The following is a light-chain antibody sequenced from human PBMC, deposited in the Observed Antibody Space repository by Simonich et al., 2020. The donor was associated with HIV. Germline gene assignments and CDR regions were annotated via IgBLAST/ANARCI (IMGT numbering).Light chain of an antibody. CDR3: QQYGRSPNT. CDR2: DAS. CDR1: QSVSSSY. V-gene: IGKV3D-20*01. Sequence: EIVLTQSPGTLSLSPGERATLPCRASQSVSSSYLAWYQQKPGLAPRLLIDDASNRATGIPDRFSGSGSGTHFTLTISRLEPEDFAVYYCQQYGRSPNTFGQGTKVEIK. J-gene: IGKJ1*01.